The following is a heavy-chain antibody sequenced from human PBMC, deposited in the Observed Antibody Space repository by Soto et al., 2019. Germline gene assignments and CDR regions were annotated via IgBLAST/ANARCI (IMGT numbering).Heavy chain of an antibody. CDR3: AKDATSFNGGWDLFDM. Sequence: EVQLLESGGGVVQPGGSLRLSCAASGFTFSDYAMSWVRQTPGKGLQWVSGVGGSDDDKHYADSVRGRFIVSRDNSKNTLYLKMNSLRADDTAIYYCAKDATSFNGGWDLFDMWGQGTEVTVSS. D-gene: IGHD4-17*01. J-gene: IGHJ3*02. CDR1: GFTFSDYA. CDR2: VGGSDDDK. V-gene: IGHV3-23*01.